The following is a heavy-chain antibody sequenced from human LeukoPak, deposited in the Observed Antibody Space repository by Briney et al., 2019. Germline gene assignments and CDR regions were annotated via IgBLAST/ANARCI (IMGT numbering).Heavy chain of an antibody. CDR2: VNWNGGST. J-gene: IGHJ5*02. Sequence: GGSLRLSXAASGFTFDDYGMSWVRQAPGKGLEWVSGVNWNGGSTCYADSVKGRFTISRDNAKNSLYLQMNSLRAEDTALYYCARGENFWSGYYTSWFDPWGQGTLVTVSS. D-gene: IGHD3-3*01. CDR3: ARGENFWSGYYTSWFDP. V-gene: IGHV3-20*04. CDR1: GFTFDDYG.